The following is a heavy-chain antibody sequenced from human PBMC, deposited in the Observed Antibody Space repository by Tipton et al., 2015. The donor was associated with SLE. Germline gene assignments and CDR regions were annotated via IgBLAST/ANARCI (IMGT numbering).Heavy chain of an antibody. CDR3: ARDDSWAYCGGDCGGYFDL. CDR2: IYYSGST. D-gene: IGHD2-21*01. J-gene: IGHJ2*01. Sequence: TLSLTCTVSGGSISSSSYYWGWIRQPPGKGLEWIGSIYYSGSTYYNPPLKSRVTISVDTSKNQFSLKLSSVTAADTAVYYCARDDSWAYCGGDCGGYFDLWGRGTLVTVSS. V-gene: IGHV4-39*07. CDR1: GGSISSSSYY.